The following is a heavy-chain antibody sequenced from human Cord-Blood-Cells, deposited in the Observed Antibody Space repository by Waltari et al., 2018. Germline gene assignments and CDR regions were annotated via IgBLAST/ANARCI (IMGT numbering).Heavy chain of an antibody. Sequence: QLQLQESGPGLVKPSETLSLTCTVSGGSTSSSSYYWGWFRQPPGKGLEWIGSIYYSGSTYYNPSLKSRVTISVDTSKNQFSLKLSSVTAADTAVYYCASPMTTVGDYWGQGTLVTVSS. CDR2: IYYSGST. CDR1: GGSTSSSSYY. CDR3: ASPMTTVGDY. D-gene: IGHD4-17*01. V-gene: IGHV4-39*01. J-gene: IGHJ4*02.